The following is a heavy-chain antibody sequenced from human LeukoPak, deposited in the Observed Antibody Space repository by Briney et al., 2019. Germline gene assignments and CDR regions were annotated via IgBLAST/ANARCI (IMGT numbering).Heavy chain of an antibody. J-gene: IGHJ4*02. CDR1: GFSLSTSGMR. CDR3: ARIGSAAADPGGVDY. Sequence: SGPALVKPTQTLTLTCTFSGFSLSTSGMRVSWIRQPPGKALEWLARIDWDDDKFYSTSLKTRLTISKDTSKNQVVLTMTNMDPVDTATYYCARIGSAAADPGGVDYWGQGTLVTVSS. D-gene: IGHD6-13*01. V-gene: IGHV2-70*04. CDR2: IDWDDDK.